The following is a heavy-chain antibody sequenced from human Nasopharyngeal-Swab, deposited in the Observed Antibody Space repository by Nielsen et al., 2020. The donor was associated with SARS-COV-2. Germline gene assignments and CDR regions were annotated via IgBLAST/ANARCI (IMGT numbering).Heavy chain of an antibody. D-gene: IGHD5-18*01. CDR2: IDWDDDK. Sequence: WIRQPPGKALEWLALIDWDDDKYYSTSLKTRFTISKDTSKNQVVLTMTNMDPVDTATYYCARLRGYSYGIDYWGQGTLVTVSS. V-gene: IGHV2-70*01. J-gene: IGHJ4*02. CDR3: ARLRGYSYGIDY.